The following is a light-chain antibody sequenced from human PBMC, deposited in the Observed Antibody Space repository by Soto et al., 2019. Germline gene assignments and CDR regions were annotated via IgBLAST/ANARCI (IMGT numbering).Light chain of an antibody. Sequence: SALTQPASVSGSPGQSITISCTGTSNDVGIYNLVSWYQQHPGKAPKLVIYEVFRRPSGVSDRFSGSKSGNTASLTISGLQAEDEADYYCCSYAGSNTYVFRTGTKVTVL. J-gene: IGLJ1*01. CDR3: CSYAGSNTYV. CDR2: EVF. CDR1: SNDVGIYNL. V-gene: IGLV2-23*02.